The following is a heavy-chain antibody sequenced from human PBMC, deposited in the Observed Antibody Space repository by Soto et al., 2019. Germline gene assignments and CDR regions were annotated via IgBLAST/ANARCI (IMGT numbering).Heavy chain of an antibody. Sequence: EVQLVESAGGLVKPGGSLRLSCVASGFSFNEAWMNWVRQAPGQGLEWDGRIKTSAGGGATNYAAPLQGRFTISRDDSKNTLYLHMNSLRTEDTAIYYCTTGSVEGIWGKGTMVIVSS. V-gene: IGHV3-15*07. CDR1: GFSFNEAW. CDR3: TTGSVEGI. D-gene: IGHD2-15*01. CDR2: IKTSAGGGAT. J-gene: IGHJ6*04.